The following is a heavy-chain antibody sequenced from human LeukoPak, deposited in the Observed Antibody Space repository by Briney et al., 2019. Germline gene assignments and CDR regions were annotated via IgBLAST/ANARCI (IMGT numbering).Heavy chain of an antibody. CDR2: ISSSGSTI. CDR3: ARNYYGSGSYYKGDFDY. Sequence: PGGSLRLSCAASGFTFSDYYMSWIRQAPGKGLEWVSYISSSGSTIYYADSVRGRFTISRDNAKNSLYLQMNSLRAEDTAVYYCARNYYGSGSYYKGDFDYWGQETLVTVSS. V-gene: IGHV3-11*01. J-gene: IGHJ4*02. CDR1: GFTFSDYY. D-gene: IGHD3-10*01.